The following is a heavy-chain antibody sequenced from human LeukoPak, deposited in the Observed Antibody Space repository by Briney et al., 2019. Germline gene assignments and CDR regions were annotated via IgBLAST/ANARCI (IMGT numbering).Heavy chain of an antibody. CDR1: GVSIRSYY. Sequence: SETLSLTCTVSGVSIRSYYLNWIRQPPGKGLEWIGCIYYSGGTNYNPSLKSRVTISVDTSKKHFSLNLSSVTAADTAVYYCARGGGMTAVDYWGQGTLVTVSS. CDR2: IYYSGGT. D-gene: IGHD6-13*01. J-gene: IGHJ4*02. CDR3: ARGGGMTAVDY. V-gene: IGHV4-59*01.